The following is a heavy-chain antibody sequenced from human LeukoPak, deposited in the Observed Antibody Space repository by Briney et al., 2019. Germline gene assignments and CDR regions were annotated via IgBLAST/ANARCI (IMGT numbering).Heavy chain of an antibody. V-gene: IGHV3-53*01. Sequence: GASLRLSCAASGCIINTNYMTWLRQAPGRGLEWVSFIYADGNTYYAASVKGPFTISRHISKNAVYLQMNSLRAEDTAVYYCARDSYGDANFDSWGQGTLVTVSS. CDR3: ARDSYGDANFDS. CDR1: GCIINTNY. CDR2: IYADGNT. J-gene: IGHJ4*02. D-gene: IGHD4-17*01.